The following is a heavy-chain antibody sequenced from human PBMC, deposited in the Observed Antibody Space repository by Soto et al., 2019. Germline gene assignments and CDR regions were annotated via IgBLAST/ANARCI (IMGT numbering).Heavy chain of an antibody. Sequence: ASVKVSCKASGYIFTHYYMHWVRQAPGQGLEWMGIINPSTGSTTYAQRFQDRVTMTTDTSTSTVYMELSNLRSEDTAVYYCARDLLYCSSSSCYTSGNNWFDPWGQGTLVTVSS. CDR1: GYIFTHYY. CDR3: ARDLLYCSSSSCYTSGNNWFDP. D-gene: IGHD2-2*01. CDR2: INPSTGST. J-gene: IGHJ5*02. V-gene: IGHV1-46*01.